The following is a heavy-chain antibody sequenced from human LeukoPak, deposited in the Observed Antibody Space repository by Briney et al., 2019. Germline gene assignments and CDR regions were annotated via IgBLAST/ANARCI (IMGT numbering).Heavy chain of an antibody. CDR3: ARAYSRTPGDYYFDS. J-gene: IGHJ4*02. V-gene: IGHV4-38-2*01. CDR1: GFFISSGYY. D-gene: IGHD4-11*01. Sequence: SETLSLTCAVSGFFISSGYYWGWIRQPPGKGLEWIASIYRNGNTFYNPSLESRVTISVDTSRNQISLQLGSATAADTAVYYCARAYSRTPGDYYFDSWGQGTVVTVSS. CDR2: IYRNGNT.